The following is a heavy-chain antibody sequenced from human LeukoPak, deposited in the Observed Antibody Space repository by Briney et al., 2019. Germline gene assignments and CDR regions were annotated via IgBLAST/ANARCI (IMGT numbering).Heavy chain of an antibody. CDR2: ISSSGGST. Sequence: GGSLRLSCAASGFTFSSYAMTWVRQAPGKGLEWVSVISSSGGSTYYADSVKGRFIISRDNSKNTLYLQMDSLRAEDTAVYYCTRAGIAVPATPDYWGQGTLVTVSS. CDR1: GFTFSSYA. D-gene: IGHD6-19*01. V-gene: IGHV3-23*01. CDR3: TRAGIAVPATPDY. J-gene: IGHJ4*02.